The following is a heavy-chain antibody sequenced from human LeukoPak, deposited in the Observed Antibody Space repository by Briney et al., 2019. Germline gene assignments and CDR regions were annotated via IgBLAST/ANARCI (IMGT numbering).Heavy chain of an antibody. Sequence: SETLSLTCTVSGGSISSSSYYWGWIRQPPGKGREWIGSIYYSGSTYYNPSLKSRVTISVDTSKNQFSLKLSSVTAADTAVYYCARHGYNYPFDYWGQGTLVTVSS. D-gene: IGHD5-24*01. CDR2: IYYSGST. CDR1: GGSISSSSYY. J-gene: IGHJ4*02. V-gene: IGHV4-39*01. CDR3: ARHGYNYPFDY.